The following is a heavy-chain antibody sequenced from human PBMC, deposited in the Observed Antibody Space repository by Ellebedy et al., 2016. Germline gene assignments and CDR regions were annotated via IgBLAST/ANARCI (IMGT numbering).Heavy chain of an antibody. CDR3: ARVEYTSSSESEY. J-gene: IGHJ4*02. D-gene: IGHD6-6*01. CDR2: IYHHGAT. CDR1: GGSISSSNW. Sequence: SETLSLTCAVSGGSISSSNWWSWVRQSPTKGLEWIGEIYHHGATNYNPSLKSRVTISVDTSKNQFSLDLRSVTAADTAVYYCARVEYTSSSESEYWGQGTLVTVSS. V-gene: IGHV4-4*02.